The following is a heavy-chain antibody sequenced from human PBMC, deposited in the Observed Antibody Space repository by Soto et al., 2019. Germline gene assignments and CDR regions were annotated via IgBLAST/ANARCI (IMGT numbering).Heavy chain of an antibody. CDR2: ISSSSSYI. D-gene: IGHD2-8*01. Sequence: PGGSLRLSCAASGFTFSSYSMNWVRQAPGKGLEWVSSISSSSSYIYYADSVKGRFTISRDNAKNSLYLQMNSLRAEDTAVYYCARAGDIVLMVYATPQSYFDYWGQGTLVTVSS. J-gene: IGHJ4*02. CDR1: GFTFSSYS. CDR3: ARAGDIVLMVYATPQSYFDY. V-gene: IGHV3-21*01.